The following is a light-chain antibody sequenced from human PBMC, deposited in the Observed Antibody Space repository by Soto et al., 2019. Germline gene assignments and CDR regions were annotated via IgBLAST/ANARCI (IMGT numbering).Light chain of an antibody. J-gene: IGKJ3*01. CDR3: MQGIHWPPFT. Sequence: DVVLTQSPLSLPVTLGQPASISCRSSQSLGNINGNTFLNWFHQRPGQSPRRLIYDIYKRESGVPERFIGTGSGTDFTLKITRVEAEDVGVYYCMQGIHWPPFTFGPGTRVDLK. V-gene: IGKV2-30*01. CDR2: DIY. CDR1: QSLGNINGNTF.